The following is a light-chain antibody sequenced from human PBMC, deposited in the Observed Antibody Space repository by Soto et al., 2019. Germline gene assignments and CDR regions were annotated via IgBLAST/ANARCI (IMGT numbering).Light chain of an antibody. J-gene: IGKJ1*01. Sequence: ILMTQSPATLSVSPGERATLSCRASQSASNNLAWYQQKPGQTPRLLIYDASTRATRIPARFSGSGSGTEFTVTISCLQSENFVVYSWQQYNYCVPWTFGQVTKVEIK. CDR3: QQYNYCVPWT. CDR2: DAS. V-gene: IGKV3-15*01. CDR1: QSASNN.